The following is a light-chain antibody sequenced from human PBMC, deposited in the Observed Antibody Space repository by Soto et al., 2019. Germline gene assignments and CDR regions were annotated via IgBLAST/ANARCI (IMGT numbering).Light chain of an antibody. J-gene: IGKJ5*01. CDR1: HSFSSNQ. CDR3: QQYNNWPIT. CDR2: GAS. V-gene: IGKV3-20*01. Sequence: EIVLTQSPGTLSLSPGERATLSCMASHSFSSNQLAWYQQKPGQAPRLLIYGASNRATGIPDRFSGSGSGSDFSLTISRLEPEDFEIYYCQQYNNWPITFGQGTRLEIK.